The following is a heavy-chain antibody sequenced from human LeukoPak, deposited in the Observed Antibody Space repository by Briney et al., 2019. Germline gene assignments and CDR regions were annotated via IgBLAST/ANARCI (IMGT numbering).Heavy chain of an antibody. V-gene: IGHV3-23*01. D-gene: IGHD6-19*01. CDR3: AKSAWHNSGWYAWSIDY. Sequence: GGSLRLSCAASGFTFSNYAMSWVRQAPGKGLEWVSAISGSGATTYYADSVKGRFTISRDNSKNTLYLQMNSLRAEDTAVYYCAKSAWHNSGWYAWSIDYWGQGTLVTVSS. CDR2: ISGSGATT. CDR1: GFTFSNYA. J-gene: IGHJ4*02.